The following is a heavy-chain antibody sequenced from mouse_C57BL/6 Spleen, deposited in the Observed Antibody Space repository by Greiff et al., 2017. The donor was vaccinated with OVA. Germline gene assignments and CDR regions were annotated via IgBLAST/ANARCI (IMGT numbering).Heavy chain of an antibody. CDR1: GYTFTSYG. J-gene: IGHJ3*01. V-gene: IGHV1-81*01. D-gene: IGHD1-1*01. Sequence: VKLQESGAELARPGASVKLSCKASGYTFTSYGISWVKQRTGQGLEWIGEIYPRSGNTYYNEKFKGKATLTADKSSSTAYMELRSLTSEDSAVYFCARGGDYYDYWGQGTLVTVSA. CDR2: IYPRSGNT. CDR3: ARGGDYYDY.